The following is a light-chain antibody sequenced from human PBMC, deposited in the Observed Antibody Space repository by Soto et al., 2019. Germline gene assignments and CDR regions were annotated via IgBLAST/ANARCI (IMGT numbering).Light chain of an antibody. J-gene: IGLJ1*01. CDR2: GVS. CDR1: SSDVGSYNY. Sequence: QSVLIQPPSVSGSPGQSVTMSCTGTSSDVGSYNYVAWYQQFPGKTPKILIYGVSNRPSGVSSRFSGSKSGNTASLTISGLQAEDEADYYCISYTGSSTSYVFGSGTKVTVL. V-gene: IGLV2-14*01. CDR3: ISYTGSSTSYV.